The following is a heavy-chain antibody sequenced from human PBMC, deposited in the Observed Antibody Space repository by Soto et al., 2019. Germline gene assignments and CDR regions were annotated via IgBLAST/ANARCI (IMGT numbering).Heavy chain of an antibody. CDR1: GFPFDDFA. V-gene: IGHV3-49*04. CDR2: ISNESIQPTT. CDR3: SWAVSLDTAYFFLY. Sequence: GGSLRLSCTGSGFPFDDFAINWVRQAPGKGLEWVAYISNESIQPTTKYPASVKGINTSSTDTSNDIDYLQINSLNSEDSADYYSSWAVSLDTAYFFLYWGQGTPVTVSS. D-gene: IGHD3-16*01. J-gene: IGHJ4*02.